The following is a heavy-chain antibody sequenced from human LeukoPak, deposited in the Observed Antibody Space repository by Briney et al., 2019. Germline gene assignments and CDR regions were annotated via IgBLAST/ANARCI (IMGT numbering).Heavy chain of an antibody. D-gene: IGHD1-26*01. V-gene: IGHV3-21*04. CDR1: GFTFSSYS. Sequence: PGGSLRLSCAASGFTFSSYSMHWVRQAPGKGLEWVSSISSSSSYIYYADSVKGRFTISRDNAKNSLYLQMNTLRAEDTAVYYFARASGSYGPPYFDYWGQGTLVTVSP. J-gene: IGHJ4*02. CDR2: ISSSSSYI. CDR3: ARASGSYGPPYFDY.